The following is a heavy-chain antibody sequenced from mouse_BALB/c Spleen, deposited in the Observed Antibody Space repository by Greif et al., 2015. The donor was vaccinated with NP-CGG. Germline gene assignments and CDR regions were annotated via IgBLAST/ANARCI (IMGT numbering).Heavy chain of an antibody. J-gene: IGHJ4*01. V-gene: IGHV14-3*02. CDR3: ARARPYYAMDY. CDR1: GFNIKDTY. Sequence: EVKLQESGAGLVKPGASVKLSCTASGFNIKDTYMHWVKQRPEQGLEWIGRIDPANGNTKYDPKFQGKATITADTSSNTAYLQLSSLTSEDTAVYYCARARPYYAMDYWGQGTSVTVSS. D-gene: IGHD3-1*01. CDR2: IDPANGNT.